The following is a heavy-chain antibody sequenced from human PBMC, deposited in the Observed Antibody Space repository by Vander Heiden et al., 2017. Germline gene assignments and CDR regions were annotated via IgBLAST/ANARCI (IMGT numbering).Heavy chain of an antibody. CDR2: ISGSGGST. V-gene: IGHV3-23*01. D-gene: IGHD3-10*01. J-gene: IGHJ5*02. CDR3: RGAIDPFDP. CDR1: VFTFISSP. Sequence: ELQLFESGGGLLQPGGSLGLSCPAPVFTFISSPITWVPQAPGKGLEWVSAISGSGGSTYYADSVKGRFTISRDNSKNTLYLQMNSLRAEDTAVYYCRGAIDPFDPWGQGTLVTVSS.